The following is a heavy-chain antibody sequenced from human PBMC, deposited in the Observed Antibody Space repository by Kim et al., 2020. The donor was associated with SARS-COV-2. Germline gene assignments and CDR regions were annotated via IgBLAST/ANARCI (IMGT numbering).Heavy chain of an antibody. CDR3: AKVKAAARQLGNAFDI. D-gene: IGHD6-13*01. J-gene: IGHJ3*02. Sequence: SVKGRFTISIDNSKNTLYLQMNSLRAEDTAVYYCAKVKAAARQLGNAFDIWGQGTMVTVSS. V-gene: IGHV3-23*01.